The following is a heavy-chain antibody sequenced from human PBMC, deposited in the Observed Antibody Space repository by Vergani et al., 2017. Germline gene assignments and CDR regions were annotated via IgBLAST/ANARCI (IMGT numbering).Heavy chain of an antibody. Sequence: QVQLVQSGAEVKKPGSSVKVSCKASGGTFSSYAISWVRQAPGQGLEWMGGIIPIFGTANYAQKFQGRVTITADESTSTAYMELSSLRSEDTAVYYCGREMATYNCGGDCYTLNWFDPWGQGTLVTVSS. CDR2: IIPIFGTA. CDR1: GGTFSSYA. V-gene: IGHV1-69*01. D-gene: IGHD2-21*02. CDR3: GREMATYNCGGDCYTLNWFDP. J-gene: IGHJ5*02.